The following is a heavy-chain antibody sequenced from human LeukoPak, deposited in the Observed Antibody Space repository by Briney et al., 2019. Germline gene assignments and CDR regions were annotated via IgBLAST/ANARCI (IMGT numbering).Heavy chain of an antibody. CDR3: ARYIDSSGYYPPIYGMDV. D-gene: IGHD3-22*01. CDR1: GGSISSSSYY. V-gene: IGHV4-39*01. CDR2: IYYSGST. Sequence: SETLSLTCTVSGGSISSSSYYWGWIRQPPGKGLEWIGSIYYSGSTYYNPPLKSRVTISVDTSKNQFSLKLSSVTAADTAVYYCARYIDSSGYYPPIYGMDVWGQGTTVTVSS. J-gene: IGHJ6*02.